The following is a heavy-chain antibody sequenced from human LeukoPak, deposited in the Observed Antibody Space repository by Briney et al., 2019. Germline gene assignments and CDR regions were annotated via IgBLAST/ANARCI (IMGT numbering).Heavy chain of an antibody. Sequence: GGSLRLSCAASGFTFDNYWMIWVRQAPGQGLEWVANIKQDGSDKSYVESVKGRFTISRDNAKNSLYLQMNSLRAEDTAVYYCARARDGYNYYPFDYWGQGTLVTVSS. D-gene: IGHD5-12*01. J-gene: IGHJ4*02. CDR1: GFTFDNYW. CDR2: IKQDGSDK. V-gene: IGHV3-7*03. CDR3: ARARDGYNYYPFDY.